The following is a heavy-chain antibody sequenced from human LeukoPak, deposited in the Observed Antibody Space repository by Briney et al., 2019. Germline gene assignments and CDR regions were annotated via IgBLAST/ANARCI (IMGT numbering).Heavy chain of an antibody. D-gene: IGHD6-19*01. J-gene: IGHJ4*02. CDR2: ISAYNGNT. CDR3: ARMGGIAVAESGAYYFDY. CDR1: GYTFTSYG. V-gene: IGHV1-18*01. Sequence: ASVKVSCKASGYTFTSYGISWVRQAPGQGLEWMGWISAYNGNTNYAQKLQGRVTMTTDTSTSTAYMELRSLRSDDTAVYYCARMGGIAVAESGAYYFDYWGQRTLVTVSS.